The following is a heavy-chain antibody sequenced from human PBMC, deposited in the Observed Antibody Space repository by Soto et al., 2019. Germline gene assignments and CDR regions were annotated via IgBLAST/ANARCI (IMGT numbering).Heavy chain of an antibody. J-gene: IGHJ2*01. CDR2: IDAAGST. V-gene: IGHV4-59*01. D-gene: IGHD3-3*01. CDR1: GGSMTSYY. CDR3: ARAYFDFTGGYSPYWYSEV. Sequence: SETLSLTCRVSGGSMTSYYWNWLRQSPGKGLEWIGYIDAAGSTKFNPSLRSRVSMSILTSQGQVSLTLDSVTAADTAVYYCARAYFDFTGGYSPYWYSEVWGRGTLVTVSS.